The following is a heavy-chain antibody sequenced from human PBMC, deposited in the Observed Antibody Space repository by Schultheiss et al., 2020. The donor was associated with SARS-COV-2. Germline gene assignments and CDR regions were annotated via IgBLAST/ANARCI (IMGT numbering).Heavy chain of an antibody. CDR2: IKQDGSEK. CDR3: ARVGDGYNYVLDY. V-gene: IGHV3-7*03. Sequence: GGSLRLSCAASGFTFSSYAMSWVRQAPGKGLEWVANIKQDGSEKYYADSVKGRFTISRDNSKNTLYLQMNSLKTEDTAVYYCARVGDGYNYVLDYWGQGTLVTVSS. CDR1: GFTFSSYA. D-gene: IGHD5-24*01. J-gene: IGHJ4*02.